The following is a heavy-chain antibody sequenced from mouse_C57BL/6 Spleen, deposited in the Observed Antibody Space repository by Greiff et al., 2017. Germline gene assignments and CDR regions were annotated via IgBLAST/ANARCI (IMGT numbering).Heavy chain of an antibody. V-gene: IGHV1-26*01. D-gene: IGHD2-1*01. J-gene: IGHJ3*01. CDR1: GYTFTDYY. Sequence: EVQLQQSGPELVKPGASVKISCKASGYTFTDYYMNWVKQSHGKSLEWIGDINPNNGGTSYKQKFKGKATLTVDKSSSTAYMECRGRTSEDSAVNYWEGGGYYFAYGAKGLWSLSLQ. CDR2: INPNNGGT. CDR3: EGGGYYFAY.